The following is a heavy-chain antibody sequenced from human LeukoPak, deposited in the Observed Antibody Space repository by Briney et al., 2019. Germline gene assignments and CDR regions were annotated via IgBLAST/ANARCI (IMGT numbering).Heavy chain of an antibody. CDR3: ARNSCPSGTCYDNRGYFDY. J-gene: IGHJ4*02. CDR1: GGSISSSNW. CDR2: MRNTGTT. V-gene: IGHV4-4*02. Sequence: SGTLSLTCAVSGGSISSSNWWSWVRQPVGKGLEWIGRMRNTGTTHYNPSLQSRVTISVDTSKNQFSLKLSSVTAADTAVYYCARNSCPSGTCYDNRGYFDYWGQGTLVTVSS. D-gene: IGHD2-15*01.